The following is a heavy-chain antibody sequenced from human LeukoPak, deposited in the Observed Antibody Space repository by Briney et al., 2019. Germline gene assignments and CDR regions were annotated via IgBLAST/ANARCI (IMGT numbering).Heavy chain of an antibody. J-gene: IGHJ5*02. CDR3: AKDATGTTSWFDP. CDR2: IWFGGSNK. V-gene: IGHV3-30*02. Sequence: PGGSLRLSCNASGLTFSSYGMHWVRQTPGKGLEWVAVIWFGGSNKYYADSVKGRFTISRDNSKNTLYLQMNSLRAEDTAVYYCAKDATGTTSWFDPWGQGTLVTVSS. D-gene: IGHD1-1*01. CDR1: GLTFSSYG.